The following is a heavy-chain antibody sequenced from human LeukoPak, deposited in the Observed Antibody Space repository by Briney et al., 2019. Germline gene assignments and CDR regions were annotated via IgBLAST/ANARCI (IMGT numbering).Heavy chain of an antibody. Sequence: GESLKISCKGSGYNFANYWIGWVRQMPGKGLEWMGVIYPGEPVPRYSPSFQDQVTISADKSISTAYLQWSSLRSSDTAVYYCARGSPDIDYWGQGTLVTVSS. D-gene: IGHD3-9*01. V-gene: IGHV5-51*01. J-gene: IGHJ4*02. CDR2: IYPGEPVP. CDR3: ARGSPDIDY. CDR1: GYNFANYW.